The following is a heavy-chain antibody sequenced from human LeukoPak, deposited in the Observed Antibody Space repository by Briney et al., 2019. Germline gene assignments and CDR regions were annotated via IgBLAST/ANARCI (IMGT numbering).Heavy chain of an antibody. D-gene: IGHD2-21*02. J-gene: IGHJ2*01. CDR1: GFTFSSYE. CDR3: ARDRGKGDAPYWYFDL. V-gene: IGHV3-48*03. Sequence: GGSLRLSCAASGFTFSSYEMNWVRQAPGKGLEWVSYISSSSSTIYYADSVTGRFTISRDNAKNSLYLLMNSLRADDTAVYYCARDRGKGDAPYWYFDLWGRGTLVTVSS. CDR2: ISSSSSTI.